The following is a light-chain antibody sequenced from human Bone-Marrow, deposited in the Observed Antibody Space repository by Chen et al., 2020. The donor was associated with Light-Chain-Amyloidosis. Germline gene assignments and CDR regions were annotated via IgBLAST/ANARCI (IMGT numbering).Light chain of an antibody. Sequence: SYVLTQPSSVSVAPGQTATLACGGNNIGSTSVHWYQQTPGQAPLLVVYDDSDRPSGIPDRLSGSNSGNTATLTVSRVEAGDAADYYWQVWDRSSARTVFVGGTKLTVL. J-gene: IGLJ3*02. CDR1: NIGSTS. V-gene: IGLV3-21*02. CDR3: QVWDRSSARTV. CDR2: DDS.